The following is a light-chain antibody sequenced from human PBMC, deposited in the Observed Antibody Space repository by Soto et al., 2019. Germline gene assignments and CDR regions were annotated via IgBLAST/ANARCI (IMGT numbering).Light chain of an antibody. Sequence: DIQMTQSPSSLSASVGNRVSITCRASQGISNYLAWYQQKPGKAPKVLIYAASTLQPGVPSRFSGSGSGTDFTLTSNSLQPDEIATYYCQNYDSAPITFGQGTRLEIK. V-gene: IGKV1-27*01. CDR3: QNYDSAPIT. CDR2: AAS. J-gene: IGKJ5*01. CDR1: QGISNY.